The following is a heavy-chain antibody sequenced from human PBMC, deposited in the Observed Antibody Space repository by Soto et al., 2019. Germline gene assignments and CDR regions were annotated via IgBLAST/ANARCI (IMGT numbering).Heavy chain of an antibody. CDR2: IRSSGSNI. V-gene: IGHV3-11*01. J-gene: IGHJ4*02. Sequence: QVQLVASGGGLVKPGVSLRLSRAASGCTFSDYYMSWIRQAPGKGLEWVSYIRSSGSNIYYADSVKGRFTISRDNAKNSLYLQMNSLRAEDTAVYYCERDVSGSYDYWGQGTLVTVSS. D-gene: IGHD1-26*01. CDR3: ERDVSGSYDY. CDR1: GCTFSDYY.